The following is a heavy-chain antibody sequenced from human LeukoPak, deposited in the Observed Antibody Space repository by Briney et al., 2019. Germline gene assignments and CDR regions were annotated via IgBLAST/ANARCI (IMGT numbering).Heavy chain of an antibody. V-gene: IGHV4-30-4*01. J-gene: IGHJ5*02. D-gene: IGHD2-2*02. Sequence: SETLSLTCTVSGGSISSGDYYWSWIRQPPGKGLEWIGYIYYSGSTYYNPSLKGRVTISVDTSKNQFSLKLSSVTAADTAVYYCAREIVVVPAAIRGNWFDPWGRGTLVTVSS. CDR1: GGSISSGDYY. CDR2: IYYSGST. CDR3: AREIVVVPAAIRGNWFDP.